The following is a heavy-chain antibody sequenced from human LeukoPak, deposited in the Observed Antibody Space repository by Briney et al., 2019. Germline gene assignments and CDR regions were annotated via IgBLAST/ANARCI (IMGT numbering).Heavy chain of an antibody. V-gene: IGHV3-21*01. Sequence: GGPLRLSCAASGFTFSSYSMNWVRQAPGKGLDWVSSISSSSSYIYYADSVKARFTISRENAKNSLYLQMNSLRAEDTAVYYCASPYCSSTSCYATVFDYWGQGTPVTVSS. J-gene: IGHJ4*02. CDR2: ISSSSSYI. CDR3: ASPYCSSTSCYATVFDY. CDR1: GFTFSSYS. D-gene: IGHD2-2*01.